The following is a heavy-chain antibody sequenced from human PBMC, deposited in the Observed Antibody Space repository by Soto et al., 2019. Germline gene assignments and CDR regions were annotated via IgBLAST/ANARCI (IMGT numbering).Heavy chain of an antibody. Sequence: QLVESGGGLVQPGGSLRLSCAASGFTLSFYWMIWVRQAPGKGLEWVANIKQDGSETYYADSVKGRFTISRDNAKNSLYLQMNSLRGEDTAVYYCARETSADSHWGRGTLVTVSS. V-gene: IGHV3-7*01. CDR2: IKQDGSET. CDR1: GFTLSFYW. CDR3: ARETSADSH. J-gene: IGHJ4*02.